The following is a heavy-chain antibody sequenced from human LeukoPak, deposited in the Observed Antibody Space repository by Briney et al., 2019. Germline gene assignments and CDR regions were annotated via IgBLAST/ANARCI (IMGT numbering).Heavy chain of an antibody. CDR3: AKDPDPVESHFDY. D-gene: IGHD3-3*01. V-gene: IGHV3-30*18. CDR2: ISYDGSNK. Sequence: GGSLRLSCAASGFTFSSYGMHWVRQAPGKGLEWVAVISYDGSNKYYADSVKGRFTISRDNSKNTLYLQMNSLRAEDTAGYYCAKDPDPVESHFDYWGQGTLVTVSS. J-gene: IGHJ4*02. CDR1: GFTFSSYG.